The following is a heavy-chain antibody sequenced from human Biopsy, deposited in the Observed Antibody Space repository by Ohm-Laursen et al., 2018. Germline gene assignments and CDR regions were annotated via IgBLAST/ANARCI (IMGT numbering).Heavy chain of an antibody. V-gene: IGHV3-23*01. J-gene: IGHJ4*02. D-gene: IGHD4-17*01. CDR1: GFTFSSYG. CDR3: ALAAAQTVTHFDY. CDR2: ISGNSDII. Sequence: SLRLSCTASGFTFSSYGMHWVRQAPGKGLEWVSTISGNSDIIYDTDSVKGRFTISRDNSKNTLYLQMNSLRADDTAVYYCALAAAQTVTHFDYWGQGTLVTVSS.